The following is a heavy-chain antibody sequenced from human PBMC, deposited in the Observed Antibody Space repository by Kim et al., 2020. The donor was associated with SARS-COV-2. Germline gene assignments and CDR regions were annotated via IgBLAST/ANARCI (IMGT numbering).Heavy chain of an antibody. D-gene: IGHD2-15*01. V-gene: IGHV4-59*01. CDR3: ARETIYCSGGSCSGRLFDY. CDR2: IYYSGNT. J-gene: IGHJ4*02. Sequence: SETLSLTCTVSGGSISSYYWSWIRQPPGKGLEWIGYIYYSGNTNYNPSLKSRVTISVDTSKNQFSLKLSSVTAADTAVYYCARETIYCSGGSCSGRLFDYWGQGTLVTVSS. CDR1: GGSISSYY.